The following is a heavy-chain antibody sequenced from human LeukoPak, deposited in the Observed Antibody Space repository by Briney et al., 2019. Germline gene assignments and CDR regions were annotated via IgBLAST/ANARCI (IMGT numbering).Heavy chain of an antibody. D-gene: IGHD6-19*01. Sequence: PGGSLRLSCAASGFTFSRYEMNWVRQAPGKGLEWVSYISTGGTDIYLGDSVKGRFTISRDNAKNSLYLQMNTLRAEDAAVYYCARIIGWYIDYWGQGTLVTVSS. CDR3: ARIIGWYIDY. CDR1: GFTFSRYE. V-gene: IGHV3-48*03. J-gene: IGHJ4*02. CDR2: ISTGGTDI.